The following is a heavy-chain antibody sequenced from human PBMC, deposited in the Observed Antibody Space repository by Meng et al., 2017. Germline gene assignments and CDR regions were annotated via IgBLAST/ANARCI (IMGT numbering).Heavy chain of an antibody. J-gene: IGHJ4*01. V-gene: IGHV3-23*01. D-gene: IGHD2-21*02. CDR2: ISGSGGST. Sequence: GESLKISCAASGFTFSSYAMSWVRQAPGKGLEWVSAISGSGGSTYYADSVKGRFTISRDNSKNTLYLQMNSLRAEDTAVYYCARDFSPYCGGDCYSVNDYWGQG. CDR1: GFTFSSYA. CDR3: ARDFSPYCGGDCYSVNDY.